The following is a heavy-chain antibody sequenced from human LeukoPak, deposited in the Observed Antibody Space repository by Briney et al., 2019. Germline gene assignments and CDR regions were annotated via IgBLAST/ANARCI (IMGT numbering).Heavy chain of an antibody. V-gene: IGHV4-34*01. CDR3: ARWVVPAAIDY. Sequence: SETLSLTCAVYGGSFSGYYWSWIRQPPGKGLEWIGEINHSGSTNYNPSLKSRVTISVDTSRNQFSLKLSSVTAADTAVYYCARWVVPAAIDYWGQGTLVTVSS. J-gene: IGHJ4*02. CDR2: INHSGST. D-gene: IGHD2-2*02. CDR1: GGSFSGYY.